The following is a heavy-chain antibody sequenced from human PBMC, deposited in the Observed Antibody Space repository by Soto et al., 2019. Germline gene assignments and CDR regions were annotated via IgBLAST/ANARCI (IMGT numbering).Heavy chain of an antibody. V-gene: IGHV4-34*01. CDR3: ARGLGVGATSATPPMDV. J-gene: IGHJ6*02. D-gene: IGHD1-26*01. CDR2: INHSGST. Sequence: SETLSLTCAVYGGSFSGYYWSWIRQPPGKGLEWIGEINHSGSTNYNPSLKSRVTISVDTSKNQFSLKLSSVTAADTAVYYCARGLGVGATSATPPMDVWGQGTTVTSP. CDR1: GGSFSGYY.